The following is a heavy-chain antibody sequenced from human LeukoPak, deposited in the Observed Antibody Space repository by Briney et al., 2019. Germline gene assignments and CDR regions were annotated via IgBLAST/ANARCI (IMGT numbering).Heavy chain of an antibody. V-gene: IGHV3-72*01. D-gene: IGHD6-19*01. J-gene: IGHJ3*02. CDR2: TRNKVNSYTT. Sequence: GGSLRLSCAASGFTFSDHYMDWVRQAPGKGLEWVGRTRNKVNSYTTEYAASVKGRFTISRDDSKNSLYLQMNSLKTEDTAVYYCARDRSSGWYDAFDIWGQGTMVTVSS. CDR1: GFTFSDHY. CDR3: ARDRSSGWYDAFDI.